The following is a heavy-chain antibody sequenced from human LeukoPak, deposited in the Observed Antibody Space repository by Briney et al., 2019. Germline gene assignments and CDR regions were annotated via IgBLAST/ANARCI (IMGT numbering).Heavy chain of an antibody. V-gene: IGHV3-48*03. CDR1: GFTFINYA. D-gene: IGHD3-16*01. J-gene: IGHJ4*02. CDR3: AVGGGY. CDR2: ISSSGTTR. Sequence: GGSLRLSCAASGFTFINYAMSWVRQAPGRGLEWIAHISSSGTTRKYADSVKGRFTISRDNAENSLFLQMNSLRAEDTALYYCAVGGGYWGQGTLVTVSS.